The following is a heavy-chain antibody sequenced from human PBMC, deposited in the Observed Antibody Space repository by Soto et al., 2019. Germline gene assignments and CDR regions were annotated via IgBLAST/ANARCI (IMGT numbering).Heavy chain of an antibody. J-gene: IGHJ4*02. CDR3: ARGGSGTYHV. Sequence: SETLSLTCSVSDDSITGGGYYWSWIRQHPAKGLEWIGSIYYRGGTYYNPSLRSRGTISLDPSQARLSLRLTSLTAADTATYYCARGGSGTYHVWGQGTLVTVSS. D-gene: IGHD3-10*01. CDR2: IYYRGGT. CDR1: DDSITGGGYY. V-gene: IGHV4-31*02.